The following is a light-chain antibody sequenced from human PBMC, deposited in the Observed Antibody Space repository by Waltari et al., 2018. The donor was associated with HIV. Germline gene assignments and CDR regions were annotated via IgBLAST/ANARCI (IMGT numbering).Light chain of an antibody. CDR3: SSYTSSSTLV. V-gene: IGLV2-14*03. Sequence: QSALTQPASVSGSPGQSLTIPCTGTSSDVAGSNYVSWYQQHPGKAPKLMIYDVIRRPSGFSNRFSGSKSGNTASLTISGLQAEDEADYSCSSYTSSSTLVFGGGTKLTVL. J-gene: IGLJ3*02. CDR1: SSDVAGSNY. CDR2: DVI.